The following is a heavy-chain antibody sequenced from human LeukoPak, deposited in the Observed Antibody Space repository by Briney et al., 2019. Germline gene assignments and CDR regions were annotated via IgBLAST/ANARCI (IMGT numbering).Heavy chain of an antibody. CDR2: ISWNSAYI. J-gene: IGHJ6*02. V-gene: IGHV3-9*01. Sequence: GGSLRLSCAASGFTFDDYAMHWVRQAPGKGLEWVSSISWNSAYIGYADSVKGRFTISRDNAKNSLYLQMNSLRPEDTAFYYCAKDSQGYCSSTTCATSYYYYGVDVWGQGTTVTVSS. D-gene: IGHD2/OR15-2a*01. CDR3: AKDSQGYCSSTTCATSYYYYGVDV. CDR1: GFTFDDYA.